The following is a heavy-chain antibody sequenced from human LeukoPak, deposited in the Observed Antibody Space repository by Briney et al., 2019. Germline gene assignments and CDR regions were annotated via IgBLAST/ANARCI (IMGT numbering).Heavy chain of an antibody. J-gene: IGHJ6*03. V-gene: IGHV4-34*01. CDR3: ARLVVTAPQYHYYMDV. CDR2: INHIGTT. Sequence: SETLPLTCNVSGGSFNGYYWTWIRQPPGKGLEWIAEINHIGTTNHNPSLKSRVSVSTDTSKNQFFLKLTSVTAAGTALYYCARLVVTAPQYHYYMDVWGEGTTVIVSS. D-gene: IGHD2-21*02. CDR1: GGSFNGYY.